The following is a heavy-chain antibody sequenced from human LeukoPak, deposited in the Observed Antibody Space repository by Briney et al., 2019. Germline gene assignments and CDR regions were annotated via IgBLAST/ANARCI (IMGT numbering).Heavy chain of an antibody. V-gene: IGHV3-48*03. D-gene: IGHD4-17*01. CDR3: ASNNPDYGELAGFDY. CDR2: ISSSGSTI. J-gene: IGHJ4*02. CDR1: GFTFSSYE. Sequence: GGSLSLSCAASGFTFSSYEMNWVRQAPGKGLEWVSYISSSGSTIYYADSVKGRFTISRDNAKNSLYLQMNSLRAEDTAVYYCASNNPDYGELAGFDYWGQGTLVTVSS.